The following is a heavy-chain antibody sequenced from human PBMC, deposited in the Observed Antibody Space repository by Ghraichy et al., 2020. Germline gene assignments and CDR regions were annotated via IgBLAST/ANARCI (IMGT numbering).Heavy chain of an antibody. D-gene: IGHD6-19*01. CDR2: INHSGST. Sequence: SETLSLTCAVYGGSFSGYYWSWIRQPPGKGLEWIGEINHSGSTNYNPSLKSRVTISVDTSKNQFSLKLSSVTAADTAVYYCARRRGVWIAVAGNWFDPWGQGTLVTVSS. J-gene: IGHJ5*02. CDR3: ARRRGVWIAVAGNWFDP. V-gene: IGHV4-34*01. CDR1: GGSFSGYY.